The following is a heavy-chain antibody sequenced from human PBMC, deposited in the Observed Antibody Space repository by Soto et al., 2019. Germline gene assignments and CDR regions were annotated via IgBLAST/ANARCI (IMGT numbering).Heavy chain of an antibody. CDR2: INAGNGNT. CDR3: SRVVPSAMNYCYHGMDV. D-gene: IGHD2-2*01. CDR1: GYTFTSYA. Sequence: QVQLVQSGAEVKKPGASVKVSCKASGYTFTSYAMHWVRQAPGQRLEWMGWINAGNGNTKYSQKFQGRVTITRDTSASTAYWELSSLRSEDTSVYYCSRVVPSAMNYCYHGMDVWGQGTTVSVSS. V-gene: IGHV1-3*01. J-gene: IGHJ6*02.